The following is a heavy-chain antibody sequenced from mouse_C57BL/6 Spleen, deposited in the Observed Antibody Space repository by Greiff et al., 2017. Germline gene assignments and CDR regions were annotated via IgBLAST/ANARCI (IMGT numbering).Heavy chain of an antibody. Sequence: VQLQQSGPELVKPGASVKLSCKASGYTFTDYNMHWVKQSHGKSLEWIGYINPNNGGTRYNQKFKGKATLTVNKSSLTAYLELRSLTSEDSAVYYCARGEGVRRGDYYAMDDWGQGTSVTVSS. J-gene: IGHJ4*01. V-gene: IGHV1-22*01. D-gene: IGHD2-14*01. CDR3: ARGEGVRRGDYYAMDD. CDR2: INPNNGGT. CDR1: GYTFTDYN.